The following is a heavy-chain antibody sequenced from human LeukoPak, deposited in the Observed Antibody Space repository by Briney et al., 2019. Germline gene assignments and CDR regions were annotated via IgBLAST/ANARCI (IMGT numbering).Heavy chain of an antibody. D-gene: IGHD2-2*01. CDR2: IYTSGST. CDR3: ARGVVVPAAQGYYYYYMDV. J-gene: IGHJ6*03. CDR1: GGSISSYY. Sequence: SETLSLTCTVSGGSISSYYWSWIRQPAGKGLEWIGRIYTSGSTNYNPSLKSRVTMSVDTSKNQFSLKLSSVTAADTAVYYCARGVVVPAAQGYYYYYMDVWGKGTTATVSS. V-gene: IGHV4-4*07.